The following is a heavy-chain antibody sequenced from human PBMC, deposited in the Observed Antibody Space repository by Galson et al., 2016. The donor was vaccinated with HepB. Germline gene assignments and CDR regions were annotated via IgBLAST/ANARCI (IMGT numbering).Heavy chain of an antibody. V-gene: IGHV3-30*03. CDR1: GFTFSTYG. J-gene: IGHJ4*02. D-gene: IGHD4-17*01. CDR2: ISYDGKSE. CDR3: ARGVYGDHGWFDY. Sequence: SLRLSCAASGFTFSTYGMHWVRQAPGKGLEWVALISYDGKSESYADSVKGRVTISRDNSKNTLYLQMHSLRAEDTAVYYCARGVYGDHGWFDYWGQGTLVTVSS.